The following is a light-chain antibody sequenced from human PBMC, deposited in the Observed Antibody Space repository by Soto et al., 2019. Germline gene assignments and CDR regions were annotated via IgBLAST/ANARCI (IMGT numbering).Light chain of an antibody. Sequence: ETVLTQSPGTLSLSPGERATLSFRASQSVSSSYLAWYQQKPAQAPRLLIYGASSRATGIPDRFSGSGSGTDFTLTISRLEPEDFAVYYCQQYGSSSFTVGPGTNVDIK. V-gene: IGKV3-20*01. CDR2: GAS. J-gene: IGKJ3*01. CDR1: QSVSSSY. CDR3: QQYGSSSFT.